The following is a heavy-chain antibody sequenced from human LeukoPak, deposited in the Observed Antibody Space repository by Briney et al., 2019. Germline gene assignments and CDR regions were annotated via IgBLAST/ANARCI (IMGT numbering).Heavy chain of an antibody. CDR2: ISKSGDFT. D-gene: IGHD6-13*01. J-gene: IGHJ4*01. CDR1: GFTFSSSA. V-gene: IGHV3-23*01. Sequence: PGGSLRLSCAASGFTFSSSAMSWVRQAPGKGLEWVSVISKSGDFTYYADSVKGRFTISRDSSKNTLNLQMNSLRAVDTAVYYCAKESAAAGYFDYWGLGTLVTVSS. CDR3: AKESAAAGYFDY.